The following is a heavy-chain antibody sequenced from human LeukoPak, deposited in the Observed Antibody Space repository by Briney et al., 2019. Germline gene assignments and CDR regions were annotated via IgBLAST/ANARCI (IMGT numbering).Heavy chain of an antibody. CDR3: ARDLNDYLFDY. Sequence: GGSLRLSCAASGFTFSSYSMNWVRQAPGKGLEWVSSISSSSSYIYYADSVKGRFTISRDNAKNSLYLQMNSLRAEDTAVYYCARDLNDYLFDYWGQGTLVTVSS. V-gene: IGHV3-21*01. CDR2: ISSSSSYI. J-gene: IGHJ4*02. CDR1: GFTFSSYS. D-gene: IGHD4-11*01.